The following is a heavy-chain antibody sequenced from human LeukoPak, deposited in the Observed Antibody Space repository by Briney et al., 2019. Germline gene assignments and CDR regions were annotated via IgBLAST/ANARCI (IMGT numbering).Heavy chain of an antibody. J-gene: IGHJ1*01. CDR1: GGTFSSYA. Sequence: SVKVSCKASGGTFSSYAISWVRQAPGQGLEWMGGIIPIFGTANYAQKFQGRVTITTDESTSTAYMELSSLRSEDTAVYYCARHVYDILTGCEYFQHWGQGTLVTVSS. D-gene: IGHD3-9*01. CDR3: ARHVYDILTGCEYFQH. CDR2: IIPIFGTA. V-gene: IGHV1-69*05.